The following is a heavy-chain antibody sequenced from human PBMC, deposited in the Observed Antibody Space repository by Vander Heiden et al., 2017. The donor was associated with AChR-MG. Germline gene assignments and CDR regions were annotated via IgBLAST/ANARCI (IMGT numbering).Heavy chain of an antibody. CDR1: GFPLSTRGVG. J-gene: IGHJ3*02. CDR3: AHGRYGSGSYYLDAFDI. Sequence: QITLKESGPTLVKHTQTLTLTCTFSGFPLSTRGVGVGWIRQPPGKALEWLALIYWNDDKRYRPSLKSRLTITKDTSKNQVVLTMTNMDPVDTATYYCAHGRYGSGSYYLDAFDIWGQGTMVTVSS. CDR2: IYWNDDK. V-gene: IGHV2-5*01. D-gene: IGHD3-10*01.